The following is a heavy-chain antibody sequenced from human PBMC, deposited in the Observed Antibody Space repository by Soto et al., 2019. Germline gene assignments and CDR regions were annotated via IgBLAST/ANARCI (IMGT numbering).Heavy chain of an antibody. Sequence: EVQLLESGGGLVQPGGSLRLSCAASGFTFSSYAMNWVRQAPGKGLEWVSVISESIGGSTYYADSVKGRFTISRDNSKNTLYLQMNSLRADDTAVYYCAKDHYYDSSAYSDYWGQGTLVTVSS. J-gene: IGHJ4*02. CDR3: AKDHYYDSSAYSDY. D-gene: IGHD3-22*01. CDR1: GFTFSSYA. CDR2: ISESIGGST. V-gene: IGHV3-23*01.